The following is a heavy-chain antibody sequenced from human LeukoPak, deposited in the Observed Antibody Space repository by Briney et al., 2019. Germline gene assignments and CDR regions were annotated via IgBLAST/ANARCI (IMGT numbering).Heavy chain of an antibody. V-gene: IGHV5-51*01. CDR2: TFPGGSDT. Sequence: GESLQISCKASGYSFTTYWIGWVRPMPGKGLEWMGITFPGGSDTKYSPPFQGLVTISADRSISTAYLQWNSLKASDTAMYYCVRHFHPAETTGGYFDLLGRGTLVTVSS. CDR3: VRHFHPAETTGGYFDL. J-gene: IGHJ2*01. D-gene: IGHD4-17*01. CDR1: GYSFTTYW.